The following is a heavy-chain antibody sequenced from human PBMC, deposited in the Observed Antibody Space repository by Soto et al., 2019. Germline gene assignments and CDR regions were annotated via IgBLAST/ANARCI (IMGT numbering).Heavy chain of an antibody. D-gene: IGHD6-13*01. J-gene: IGHJ6*02. Sequence: QVQLQQWGAGLLKPSETLSLTCAVYGGSFSGYYWSWIRQPPGKGLQWIGEIKHSGSTKYNPSLKSQATIAAVTSKNPFSLRVNAVTAADTAVYYCAREGIGAAVTGLDVWGQGTTVTVSS. CDR1: GGSFSGYY. V-gene: IGHV4-34*01. CDR2: IKHSGST. CDR3: AREGIGAAVTGLDV.